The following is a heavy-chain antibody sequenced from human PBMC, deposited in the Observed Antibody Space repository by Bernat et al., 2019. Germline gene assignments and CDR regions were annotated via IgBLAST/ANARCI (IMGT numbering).Heavy chain of an antibody. CDR1: EFTFSDYS. J-gene: IGHJ6*02. V-gene: IGHV3-30*04. CDR2: VSYDGRNK. D-gene: IGHD6-25*01. Sequence: VQLVESGGGVVQPGRSLRLSCVASEFTFSDYSLHWVRQAPGKGLEWVAVVSYDGRNKYYADSVQARFIISRDDSENTLYLQMDSLKSEDTAVYYCVRDGAALYYYHGMDVWGRGTTVTVSS. CDR3: VRDGAALYYYHGMDV.